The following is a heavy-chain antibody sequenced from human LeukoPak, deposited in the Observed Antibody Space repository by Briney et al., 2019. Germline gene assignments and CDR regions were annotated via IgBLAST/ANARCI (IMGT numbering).Heavy chain of an antibody. J-gene: IGHJ4*02. D-gene: IGHD4-23*01. CDR2: ISAYNRDT. CDR3: ARDTSGGPYFDY. CDR1: GYTFTGYY. Sequence: ASVKVSCKASGYTFTGYYIHWLRQAPGQGLEWVGWISAYNRDTNYAQKVQGRVTMTTDTSTTTAYMELRSLRSDDTAVYYCARDTSGGPYFDYWGQGTLVTVAS. V-gene: IGHV1-18*04.